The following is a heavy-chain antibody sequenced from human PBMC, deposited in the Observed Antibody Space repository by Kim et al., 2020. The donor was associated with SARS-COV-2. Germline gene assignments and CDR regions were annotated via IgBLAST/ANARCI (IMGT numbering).Heavy chain of an antibody. D-gene: IGHD2-2*01. CDR2: ISAYNGNT. V-gene: IGHV1-18*01. CDR3: ARGIVVVPAAMWYYYYGMDV. J-gene: IGHJ6*02. CDR1: GYTFTSYG. Sequence: ASVKVSCKASGYTFTSYGISWVRQAPGQGLEWMGWISAYNGNTNYAQKLQGRVTMTTDTSTSTAYMELRSLRSDDTAVYYCARGIVVVPAAMWYYYYGMDVWGQGTTVTVSS.